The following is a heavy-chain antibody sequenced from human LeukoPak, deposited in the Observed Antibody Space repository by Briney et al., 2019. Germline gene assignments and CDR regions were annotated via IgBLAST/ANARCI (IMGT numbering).Heavy chain of an antibody. V-gene: IGHV1-46*01. J-gene: IGHJ4*02. Sequence: GASVKVSCKASGYTFTSYYMHWARQAPGQGLEWMGIINPSGGSTSYAQKFQGRVTMTRDTSTSTVYMELSSLRSEDTAVYYCARASSGWDLAYWGQGTLVTVSS. CDR2: INPSGGST. CDR3: ARASSGWDLAY. CDR1: GYTFTSYY. D-gene: IGHD6-19*01.